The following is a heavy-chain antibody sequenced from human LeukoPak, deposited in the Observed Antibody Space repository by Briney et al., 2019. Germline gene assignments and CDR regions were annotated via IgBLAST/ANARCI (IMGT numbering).Heavy chain of an antibody. CDR1: GYTFTSYG. CDR2: ISAYNGNT. J-gene: IGHJ4*02. Sequence: ASVKVSCKASGYTFTSYGISWVRQAPGQGLEWMGWISAYNGNTNYAQKLQGRVTMTTDTSTSTAYMELRSLRSDDTAVYYCALVVPAADNFDYWGQGTQVTVSS. V-gene: IGHV1-18*01. D-gene: IGHD2-2*01. CDR3: ALVVPAADNFDY.